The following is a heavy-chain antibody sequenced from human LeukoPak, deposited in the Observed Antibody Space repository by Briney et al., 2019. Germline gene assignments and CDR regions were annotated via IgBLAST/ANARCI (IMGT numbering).Heavy chain of an antibody. D-gene: IGHD2-2*01. V-gene: IGHV3-9*01. Sequence: GGSLRLSCAASGFTFDDYAMHWVRQAPGKGLEWVSGISWNSGSIGYADSVKGRFTISRDNAKNSLYLQMNSLRAEDTALYYCAKVGYCSSTSCYHWVEYYYGMDVWGQGTTVTVSS. CDR3: AKVGYCSSTSCYHWVEYYYGMDV. CDR1: GFTFDDYA. J-gene: IGHJ6*02. CDR2: ISWNSGSI.